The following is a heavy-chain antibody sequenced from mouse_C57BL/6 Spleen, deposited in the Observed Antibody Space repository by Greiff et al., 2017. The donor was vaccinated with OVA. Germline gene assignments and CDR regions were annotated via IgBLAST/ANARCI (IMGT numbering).Heavy chain of an antibody. V-gene: IGHV5-4*03. Sequence: EVKGVESGGGLVKPGGSLKLSCAASGFTFSSYAMSWVRQTPEKRLEWVATISDGGSYTYYPDNVKGRFTISRDNAKNNLYLQMSHLKSEDTAMYYCARGGYSNGFAYWGQGTLVTVSA. J-gene: IGHJ3*01. CDR3: ARGGYSNGFAY. D-gene: IGHD2-5*01. CDR1: GFTFSSYA. CDR2: ISDGGSYT.